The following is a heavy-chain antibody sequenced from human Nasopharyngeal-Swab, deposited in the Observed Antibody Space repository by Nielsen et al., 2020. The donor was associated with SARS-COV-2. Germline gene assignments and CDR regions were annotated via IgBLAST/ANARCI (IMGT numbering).Heavy chain of an antibody. CDR1: GGSFTTYY. J-gene: IGHJ4*02. CDR3: ARDPATGALDH. Sequence: LSLTCAVYGGSFTTYYWNWIRQSPGKGLEWVSSVSWNSGNIGYADSVKGRFTISRDNAKNSLYLQMHSLRADDTALYYCARDPATGALDHWGQGTLVTVSS. CDR2: VSWNSGNI. V-gene: IGHV3-9*01. D-gene: IGHD1-26*01.